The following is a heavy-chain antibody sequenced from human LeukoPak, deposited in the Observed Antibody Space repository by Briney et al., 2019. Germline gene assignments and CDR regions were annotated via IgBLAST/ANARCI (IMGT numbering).Heavy chain of an antibody. CDR3: ARRIAAAGTRYFQH. V-gene: IGHV4-34*01. D-gene: IGHD6-13*01. CDR2: INHGGST. J-gene: IGHJ1*01. CDR1: GGSFSGYY. Sequence: SEILSLTCAVYGGSFSGYYWTWIRQPPGKGLEWIGEINHGGSTNYNPSLKSRVTISVDTSKNQFSLKLSSVTAADTAVYYCARRIAAAGTRYFQHWGQGTLVTVSS.